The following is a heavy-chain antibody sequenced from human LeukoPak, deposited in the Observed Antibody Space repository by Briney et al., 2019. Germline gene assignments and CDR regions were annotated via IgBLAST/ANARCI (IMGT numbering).Heavy chain of an antibody. V-gene: IGHV3-7*01. D-gene: IGHD1-26*01. CDR3: ARDPYSGGYGDYYYYYMDV. J-gene: IGHJ6*03. CDR2: IKQDGSEK. Sequence: PGGSLRLSCAASGFTFSSYWMSWVRQAPGKGLEWVANIKQDGSEKYYVDSVKGRFTISRDNAKNSLYLQINSLRAEDTAVYYCARDPYSGGYGDYYYYYMDVWGKGTTVTISS. CDR1: GFTFSSYW.